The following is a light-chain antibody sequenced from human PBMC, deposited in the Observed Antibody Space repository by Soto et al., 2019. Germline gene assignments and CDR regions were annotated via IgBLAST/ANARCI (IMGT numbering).Light chain of an antibody. CDR1: QSISSN. CDR2: AAS. Sequence: DIQMTQSPSSMSASVGDRDTITCRASQSISSNLNWYQQKPGRAPELLIYAASSLQSGVPSRFSGSGSGTDFTLTISSLQPEDFATYSCQQSYVSPFTFGPGTKVDIK. V-gene: IGKV1-39*01. J-gene: IGKJ3*01. CDR3: QQSYVSPFT.